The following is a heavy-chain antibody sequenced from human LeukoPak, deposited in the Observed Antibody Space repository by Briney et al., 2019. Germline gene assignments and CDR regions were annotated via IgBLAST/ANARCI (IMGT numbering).Heavy chain of an antibody. J-gene: IGHJ6*03. CDR2: ISYDGSTK. CDR3: ARDPYSGSYGDYYYYYMDV. V-gene: IGHV3-30*03. Sequence: GGSLRLSCTASGFTFSTYGMHWVRQAPGKGLEWVTLISYDGSTKYYSDSVKGRFTLSRDNAKNSLYLQMNSLRDEDTAVYYCARDPYSGSYGDYYYYYMDVWGKGTTVTISS. CDR1: GFTFSTYG. D-gene: IGHD1-26*01.